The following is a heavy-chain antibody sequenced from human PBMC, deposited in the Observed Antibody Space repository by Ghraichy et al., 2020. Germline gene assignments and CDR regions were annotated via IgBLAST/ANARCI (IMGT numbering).Heavy chain of an antibody. J-gene: IGHJ5*02. CDR2: ISGSGTNT. CDR1: GFSFSTYA. V-gene: IGHV3-23*01. Sequence: GGSLRLSCAASGFSFSTYAMSWIRQAPGKGPEWVAAISGSGTNTYYPDSLWGRFTISRDNSKNTMYLQMSSLRAEDTAAYYCARHHEGSGSLDPWGQGTPVTVA. CDR3: ARHHEGSGSLDP. D-gene: IGHD2-15*01.